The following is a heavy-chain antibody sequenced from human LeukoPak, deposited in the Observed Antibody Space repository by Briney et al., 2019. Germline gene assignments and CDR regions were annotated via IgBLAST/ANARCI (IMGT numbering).Heavy chain of an antibody. CDR1: GGSINSSSYY. CDR2: IYYSGST. CDR3: ARDRGYSYLIDY. V-gene: IGHV4-39*07. J-gene: IGHJ4*02. D-gene: IGHD5-18*01. Sequence: SETLSLTCTVSGGSINSSSYYWGWIRQPPGKGLEWIGSIYYSGSTYYNPSLKSRVTISVDTSKNQFSLKLSSVTAAATAVYYCARDRGYSYLIDYWGQGTLVTVSS.